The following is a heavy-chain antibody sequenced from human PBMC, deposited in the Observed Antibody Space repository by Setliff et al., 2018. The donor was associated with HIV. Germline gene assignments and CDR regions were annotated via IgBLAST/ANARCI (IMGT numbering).Heavy chain of an antibody. D-gene: IGHD3-9*01. J-gene: IGHJ6*03. CDR3: AKGSSPLRYFDTNAYNYYYMDV. V-gene: IGHV3-7*03. CDR2: IKEDGSEK. Sequence: GGSLRLSCAASGFTFSRYWMSWVRQAPGKGLEWVANIKEDGSEKDYVDSVKGRFTISRDNAKNSLFLQLNSLRAEDTAVYYCAKGSSPLRYFDTNAYNYYYMDVWGRGTTVTVSS. CDR1: GFTFSRYW.